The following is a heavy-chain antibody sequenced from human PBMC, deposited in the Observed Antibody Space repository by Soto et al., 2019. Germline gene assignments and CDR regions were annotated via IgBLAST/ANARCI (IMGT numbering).Heavy chain of an antibody. J-gene: IGHJ4*02. V-gene: IGHV4-34*01. Sequence: KASETLSLTCAVYGGSFSGYYWSWIRQPPGKGLEWIGEINHSGSTNYNPSLKSRVTISVDTSKNQFSLKLSSVTAADTAVYYCARGKGVLRYFDWLPRAFDYWGQGTLVTVSS. D-gene: IGHD3-9*01. CDR1: GGSFSGYY. CDR3: ARGKGVLRYFDWLPRAFDY. CDR2: INHSGST.